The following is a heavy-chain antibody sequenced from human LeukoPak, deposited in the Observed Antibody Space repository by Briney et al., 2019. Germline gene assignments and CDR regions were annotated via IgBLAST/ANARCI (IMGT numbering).Heavy chain of an antibody. CDR2: SIPIFGTA. CDR3: ARNLYYYGSGIFGKYYYYGMDV. J-gene: IGHJ6*02. V-gene: IGHV1-69*13. CDR1: GGTFSSYA. Sequence: ASVKVSCKASGGTFSSYAISWVRQAPGQGLEWMGGSIPIFGTANYAQKFQGRVTITADESTSTAYMELSSLRSEDTAVYYCARNLYYYGSGIFGKYYYYGMDVGAQGTRVPVPS. D-gene: IGHD3-10*01.